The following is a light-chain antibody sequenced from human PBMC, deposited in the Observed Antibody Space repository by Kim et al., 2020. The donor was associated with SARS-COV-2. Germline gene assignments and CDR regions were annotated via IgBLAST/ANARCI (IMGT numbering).Light chain of an antibody. CDR1: KLGDKY. V-gene: IGLV3-1*01. Sequence: SYELTQPPSVSVSPGQTASITCSGDKLGDKYACWYQQKPGRSPVLVIYQDSKRPSGIPERFSGSNSGNTATLTISGTQPMDEADFYCQAWDSNTGVFGGGTQLTVL. CDR3: QAWDSNTGV. CDR2: QDS. J-gene: IGLJ3*02.